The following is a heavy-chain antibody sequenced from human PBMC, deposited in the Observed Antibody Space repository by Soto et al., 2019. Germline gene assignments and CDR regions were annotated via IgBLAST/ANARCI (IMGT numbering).Heavy chain of an antibody. J-gene: IGHJ4*02. CDR3: TTDGPFYYSPADY. CDR2: IKSKTDGGTT. D-gene: IGHD4-4*01. Sequence: ELHLVESGGGLVEPGGSLRLSCAASGFTFTNAWMNWVRQAPGKGLEWVGRIKSKTDGGTTDYAAPVKGRFTISRDDSKNTLYLQMNSLTTEDTAVYYCTTDGPFYYSPADYWGQGTLVTVSS. V-gene: IGHV3-15*07. CDR1: GFTFTNAW.